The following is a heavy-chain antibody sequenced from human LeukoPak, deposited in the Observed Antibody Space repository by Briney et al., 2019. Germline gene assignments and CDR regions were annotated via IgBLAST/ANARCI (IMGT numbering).Heavy chain of an antibody. V-gene: IGHV3-30*02. CDR3: AKSRSYGVNYYYYYMDV. Sequence: GGSLRLSCAASGFTFSSYSMNWVRQAPGKGLVWVAFIRYDGSNKYYADSVKGRFTISRDNSKNTLYLQMNSLRAEDTAVYYCAKSRSYGVNYYYYYMDVWGKGTTVTISS. J-gene: IGHJ6*03. CDR1: GFTFSSYS. CDR2: IRYDGSNK. D-gene: IGHD1-26*01.